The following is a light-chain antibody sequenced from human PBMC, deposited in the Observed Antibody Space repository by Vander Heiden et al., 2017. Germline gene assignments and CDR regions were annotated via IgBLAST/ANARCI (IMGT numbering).Light chain of an antibody. CDR3: QEYYNHGA. V-gene: IGKV4-1*01. Sequence: IVITQAPDSLAVSLAERATISCKSSQSILHSHNNKYYLAWYQQKPGQPPKLLIYWASTRESGVPERFSGSGSGTDFTLTISSLQAEDVAIYYCQEYYNHGAFGQGTKVEIK. J-gene: IGKJ1*01. CDR2: WAS. CDR1: QSILHSHNNKYY.